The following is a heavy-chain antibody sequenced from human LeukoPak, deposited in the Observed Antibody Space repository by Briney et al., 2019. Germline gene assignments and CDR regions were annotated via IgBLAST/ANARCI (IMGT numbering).Heavy chain of an antibody. V-gene: IGHV3-23*01. Sequence: GVPLRLSCAASGFPFSSYAMRWVRQSTGKGLVWVSAISGSGGSTYYADSVKGRLPISRDNSKNTLYLQMNSLRAEDTAVYYCAKEGSIAVAPRFDYWGQGTLVTVSS. CDR2: ISGSGGST. J-gene: IGHJ4*02. D-gene: IGHD6-19*01. CDR1: GFPFSSYA. CDR3: AKEGSIAVAPRFDY.